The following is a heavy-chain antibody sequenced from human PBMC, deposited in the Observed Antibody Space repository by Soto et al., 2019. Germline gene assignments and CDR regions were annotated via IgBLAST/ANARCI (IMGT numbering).Heavy chain of an antibody. CDR3: ARGNDPPYDYYGLDV. D-gene: IGHD1-1*01. V-gene: IGHV1-46*03. Sequence: QVQLVQSGAEVKKPGASVKVSCKASGDTFTTYYIHWVRQAPGQGLEWMGIFDPSSGSAGYAKSFQVRITMTMDTPTSTFYMELSSLRSEDTAVYYCARGNDPPYDYYGLDVWGQGTTVTVSS. CDR1: GDTFTTYY. CDR2: FDPSSGSA. J-gene: IGHJ6*02.